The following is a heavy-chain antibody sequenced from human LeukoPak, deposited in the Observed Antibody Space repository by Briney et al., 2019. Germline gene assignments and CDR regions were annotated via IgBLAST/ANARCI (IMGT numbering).Heavy chain of an antibody. J-gene: IGHJ3*02. CDR3: ARDGSGYDDAFDI. V-gene: IGHV3-30*02. D-gene: IGHD3-10*01. Sequence: GGSLRLSCAASGFIFSSYGMHWVRQAPGKGLEWVAFIRYDGRNKYYADSVKGRFTISRDNSKNTLYLQMNSLRAEDTAVYYCARDGSGYDDAFDIWGQGTMVTVSS. CDR2: IRYDGRNK. CDR1: GFIFSSYG.